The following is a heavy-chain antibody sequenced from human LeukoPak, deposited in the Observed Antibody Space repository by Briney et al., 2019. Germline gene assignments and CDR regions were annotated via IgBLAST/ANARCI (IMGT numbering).Heavy chain of an antibody. CDR2: FVIVGGYI. V-gene: IGHV3-21*01. CDR1: GLTFITYR. J-gene: IGHJ6*03. CDR3: ARDPYSGSYGPYYYYYMDV. Sequence: GGPWNFSWEASGLTFITYRITWARQPPGKGWKWFYSFVIVGGYIYYADSVKGRFTISRDNAKNSLYLQMDSLRVEDTAVYYCARDPYSGSYGPYYYYYMDVWGEGTTVTISS. D-gene: IGHD1-26*01.